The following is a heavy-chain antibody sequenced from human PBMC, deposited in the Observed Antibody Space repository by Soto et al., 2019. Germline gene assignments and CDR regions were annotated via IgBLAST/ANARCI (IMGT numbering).Heavy chain of an antibody. CDR2: ISAYNGNT. V-gene: IGHV1-18*04. Sequence: ASVKVSCKASGGTFTSCGISWVRQAPGQGLEWMGWISAYNGNTNYAQKLQGRVTMTTDTSTSTAYMELRSLRSDDTAVYYCARTRGVMYYDFWSGRPYYGMDVWGQGTTVTVSS. D-gene: IGHD3-3*01. J-gene: IGHJ6*02. CDR1: GGTFTSCG. CDR3: ARTRGVMYYDFWSGRPYYGMDV.